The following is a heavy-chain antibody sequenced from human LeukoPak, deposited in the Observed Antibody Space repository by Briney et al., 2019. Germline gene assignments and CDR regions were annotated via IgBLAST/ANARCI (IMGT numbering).Heavy chain of an antibody. CDR2: ISAYNGST. Sequence: ASVKVSCKASGYTFTSYGISWVRQAPGQGLEWMGWISAYNGSTNYAQKLQGRVTMTTDTSTSTAYMELRSLRSDDTAVYYCARVENAYYYDSSKWGNWFDPWGQGTLVTVSS. D-gene: IGHD3-22*01. V-gene: IGHV1-18*01. CDR1: GYTFTSYG. J-gene: IGHJ5*02. CDR3: ARVENAYYYDSSKWGNWFDP.